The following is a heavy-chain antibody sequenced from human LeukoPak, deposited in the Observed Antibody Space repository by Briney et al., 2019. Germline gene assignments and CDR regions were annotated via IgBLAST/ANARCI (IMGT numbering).Heavy chain of an antibody. Sequence: GGSLRLSCAVSGFTFSAYGMHWVRQPPGKGLEWVAFIRYDGSNKYYADSVRGRFTISRDNSKNTLYLQMYSLRAEDTAVYYCAKDESVYCSSTSCYELRYWGQGTLVTVSS. CDR2: IRYDGSNK. CDR3: AKDESVYCSSTSCYELRY. J-gene: IGHJ4*02. V-gene: IGHV3-30*02. CDR1: GFTFSAYG. D-gene: IGHD2-2*01.